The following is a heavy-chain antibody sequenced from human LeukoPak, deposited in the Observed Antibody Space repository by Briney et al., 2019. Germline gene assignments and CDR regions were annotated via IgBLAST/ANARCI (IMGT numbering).Heavy chain of an antibody. Sequence: ASVKVSCKASGYTFTCYYMHGVRQAPGQGLEWMGWINPNSGGTNYAQKFQGRVTMTRDTSISTAYMELSRLRSDDTAVYYCARSPPHRGSYGDYWGQGTLVTVSS. CDR2: INPNSGGT. CDR3: ARSPPHRGSYGDY. D-gene: IGHD2-15*01. J-gene: IGHJ4*02. CDR1: GYTFTCYY. V-gene: IGHV1-2*02.